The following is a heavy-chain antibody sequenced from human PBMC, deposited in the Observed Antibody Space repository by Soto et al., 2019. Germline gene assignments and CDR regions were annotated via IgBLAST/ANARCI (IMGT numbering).Heavy chain of an antibody. V-gene: IGHV2-5*02. J-gene: IGHJ5*02. CDR2: IYWDDDK. Sequence: QITLKESGPTLVKPTQTLTLTCTFSGFSLSSSGVGVGWIRQPPGKALEWLALIYWDDDKRYRTSLKNRLTITKDTSKNQVVLTMTNMDPVDTGTYYCATNNYLNHWFDPWGQGTLVTVSS. D-gene: IGHD1-1*01. CDR1: GFSLSSSGVG. CDR3: ATNNYLNHWFDP.